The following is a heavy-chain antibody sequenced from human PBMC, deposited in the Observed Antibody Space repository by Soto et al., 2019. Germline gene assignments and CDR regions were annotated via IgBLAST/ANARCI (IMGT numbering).Heavy chain of an antibody. V-gene: IGHV4-34*01. D-gene: IGHD3-22*01. Sequence: SETLSLSCAVYGGSFSGYYWSWIRQPPGKGLEWIGEINHSGSTNYNPSLKSRVTISVDTSKNQFSLKLSSVTAADTAVYYCARSYYDSSGYSRKYFDYWGQGTLVTVSS. CDR2: INHSGST. J-gene: IGHJ4*02. CDR3: ARSYYDSSGYSRKYFDY. CDR1: GGSFSGYY.